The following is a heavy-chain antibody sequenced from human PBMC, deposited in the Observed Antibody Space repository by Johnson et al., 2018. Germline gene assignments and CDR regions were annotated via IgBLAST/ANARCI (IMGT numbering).Heavy chain of an antibody. CDR1: GFTFADYD. J-gene: IGHJ4*02. D-gene: IGHD6-6*01. CDR3: GKKSRGSSSSFVAY. Sequence: VQLVQSGGGLVQLGMSLTLACTVSGFTFADYDMHWVRHSPGRGLEWVSGITWRGQDVAYADSGKGGFVTPRDNTHNTVQLEMNNLEIEEPALYFFGKKSRGSSSSFVAYWGQGSLVTVSS. V-gene: IGHV3-9*01. CDR2: ITWRGQDV.